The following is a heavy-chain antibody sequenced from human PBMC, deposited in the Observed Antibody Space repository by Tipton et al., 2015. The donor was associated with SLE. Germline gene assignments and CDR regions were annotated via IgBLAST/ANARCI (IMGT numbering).Heavy chain of an antibody. Sequence: TLSLTCTVSGGSISSSSYYWGWIRQPPGKGLEWIGYINHSGSTNYNPSLKSRVTISVDTSKNQFSLKLSSVTAADTAVYYCARARDVVVVVGASQWGGFDSWGQGTLVTVSS. J-gene: IGHJ4*02. D-gene: IGHD2-15*01. CDR1: GGSISSSSYY. CDR3: ARARDVVVVVGASQWGGFDS. CDR2: INHSGST. V-gene: IGHV4-39*07.